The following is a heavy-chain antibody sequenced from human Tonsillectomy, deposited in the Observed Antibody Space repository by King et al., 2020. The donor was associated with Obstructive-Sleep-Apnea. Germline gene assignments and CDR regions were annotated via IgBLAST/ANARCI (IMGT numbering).Heavy chain of an antibody. CDR2: INHSGST. V-gene: IGHV4-34*01. CDR1: GGSFSGYY. Sequence: VQLQQWGAGLLKPSETLSLTCAVYGGSFSGYYWSWIRQPPGKGLEWIGEINHSGSTNYNPSLKSRVTISVDTSKNQFSRKLCSVTAADTAVYYCARGRDSSGWYVIVDYWGQGTLVTVSS. D-gene: IGHD6-19*01. CDR3: ARGRDSSGWYVIVDY. J-gene: IGHJ4*02.